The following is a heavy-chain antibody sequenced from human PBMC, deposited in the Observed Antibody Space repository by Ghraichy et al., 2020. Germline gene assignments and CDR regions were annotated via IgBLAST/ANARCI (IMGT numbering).Heavy chain of an antibody. CDR3: ASVDIQWDQIAYPHAFDI. V-gene: IGHV4-39*01. CDR1: GGSISSSSYY. Sequence: SETLSLTCTVSGGSISSSSYYWGWIRQPPGKGLEWIGSIYYSGTTYNNPSLKSRVTISVDKSKNQFSLKLSSVTAAATAVYHFASVDIQWDQIAYPHAFDIWGQGTMVTVSS. D-gene: IGHD1-26*01. CDR2: IYYSGTT. J-gene: IGHJ3*02.